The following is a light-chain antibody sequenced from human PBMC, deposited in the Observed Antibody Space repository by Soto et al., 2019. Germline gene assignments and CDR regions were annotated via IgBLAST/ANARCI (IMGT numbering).Light chain of an antibody. CDR3: LMYFGGAWV. V-gene: IGLV7-43*01. Sequence: QAVVTQEPSLTVSPGGTVTLTCASSIGPVTSGYYPSWFQQKLGQPPRALIHSASNKHSWTPARFSGSLLGGKAALTLSGVKPEDEADYYCLMYFGGAWVFGGGTKLTVL. CDR2: SAS. J-gene: IGLJ3*02. CDR1: IGPVTSGYY.